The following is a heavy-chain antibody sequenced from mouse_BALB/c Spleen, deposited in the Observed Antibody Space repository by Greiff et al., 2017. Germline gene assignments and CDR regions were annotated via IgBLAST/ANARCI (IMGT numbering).Heavy chain of an antibody. V-gene: IGHV3-6*02. Sequence: EVKLQESGPGLVKPSQSLSLTCSVTGYSITSGYYWNWIRQFPGNKLEWMGYISYDGSNNYNPSLKNRISITRDTSKNQFFLKLNSVTTEDTATYYCARDEAEGSMDYWGQGTSVTVSS. CDR1: GYSITSGYY. CDR3: ARDEAEGSMDY. CDR2: ISYDGSN. J-gene: IGHJ4*01.